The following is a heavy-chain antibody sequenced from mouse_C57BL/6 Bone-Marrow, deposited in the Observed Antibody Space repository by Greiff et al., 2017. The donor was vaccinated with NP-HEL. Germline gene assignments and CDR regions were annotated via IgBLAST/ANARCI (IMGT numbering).Heavy chain of an antibody. D-gene: IGHD2-10*01. Sequence: EVKLVESGGGLVKPGGSLKLSCAASGFTFSSYTMSWVRQTPEKRLEWVATISRDNAKNTLYLQMSSLRSEDTALYYCARQEEAYYGHYFDYWGQGTTLTVSS. J-gene: IGHJ2*01. CDR1: GFTFSSYT. CDR3: ARQEEAYYGHYFDY. V-gene: IGHV5-9*01.